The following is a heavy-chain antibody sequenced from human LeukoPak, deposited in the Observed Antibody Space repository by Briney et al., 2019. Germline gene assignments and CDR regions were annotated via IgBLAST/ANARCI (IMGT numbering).Heavy chain of an antibody. CDR3: ARQCYDRTGYYYFDN. J-gene: IGHJ4*02. CDR1: GDAITGSSYY. V-gene: IGHV4-39*01. Sequence: PSETLSLTCTVSGDAITGSSYYWGWIRQPPGKGLEWIGSMYYSGSTFSNPSLRSRVNMSADTSKNQFSLKLSSVTAADTAVYYCARQCYDRTGYYYFDNWSQGTQVTVSS. D-gene: IGHD3-22*01. CDR2: MYYSGST.